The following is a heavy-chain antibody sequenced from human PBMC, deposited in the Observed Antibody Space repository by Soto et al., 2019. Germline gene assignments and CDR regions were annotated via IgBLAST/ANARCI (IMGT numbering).Heavy chain of an antibody. CDR3: AHSGEGYDMTAIFDY. Sequence: QITLKESGPTLVKPTQTLTLTCTFSGFSLSTSGVGVGWIRQPPGKALEWLALIYWDDDKRYSPSLKSRLTITKDTSKNQVVLTMTNMDPVDTGTYYCAHSGEGYDMTAIFDYWGQGTLVTVSS. V-gene: IGHV2-5*02. CDR2: IYWDDDK. J-gene: IGHJ4*02. D-gene: IGHD3-9*01. CDR1: GFSLSTSGVG.